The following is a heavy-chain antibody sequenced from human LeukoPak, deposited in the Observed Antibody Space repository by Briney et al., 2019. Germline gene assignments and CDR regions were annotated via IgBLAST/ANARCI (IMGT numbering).Heavy chain of an antibody. Sequence: PGGSLRLSCAASGFTFSSYWMSWVRQAPGKGLEWVANIKQDGSEKYYVDSVKGRFTISRDNAKNSLYLQMNSPRAEDTAVYYCARAPRGKQSYFDYWGQGTLVTVSS. CDR3: ARAPRGKQSYFDY. V-gene: IGHV3-7*01. D-gene: IGHD3-16*01. J-gene: IGHJ4*02. CDR1: GFTFSSYW. CDR2: IKQDGSEK.